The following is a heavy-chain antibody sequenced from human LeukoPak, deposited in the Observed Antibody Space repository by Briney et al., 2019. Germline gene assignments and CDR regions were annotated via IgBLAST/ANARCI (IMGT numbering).Heavy chain of an antibody. V-gene: IGHV3-23*05. Sequence: GSLRLSCAASGFNFGSYDMNWVRQAPGKGLEYLSTINIDGSNTWYADSVKGRFTISRDNSKNTVFLHMNNLRHEDTATYYCAKRVNGAFDIWGQGTMVSVSS. CDR3: AKRVNGAFDI. CDR1: GFNFGSYD. J-gene: IGHJ3*02. CDR2: INIDGSNT.